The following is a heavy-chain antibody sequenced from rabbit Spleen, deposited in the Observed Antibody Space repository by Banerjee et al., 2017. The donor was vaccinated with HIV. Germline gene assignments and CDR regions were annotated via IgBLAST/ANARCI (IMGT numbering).Heavy chain of an antibody. V-gene: IGHV1S40*01. J-gene: IGHJ4*01. CDR1: GFSFSSSYW. CDR3: ARHGSYGGYLDL. Sequence: QSLEESGGDLVKPGASLTLTCTASGFSFSSSYWICWVRQAPGKGLEWIACIYTGDGNTYYASWVNGRFTISKTSSTTVTLQMTSLTAADTATYFCARHGSYGGYLDLWGPGTLVTVS. CDR2: IYTGDGNT. D-gene: IGHD5-1*01.